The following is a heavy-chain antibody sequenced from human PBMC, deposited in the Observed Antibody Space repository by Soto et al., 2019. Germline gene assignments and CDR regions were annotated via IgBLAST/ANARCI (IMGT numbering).Heavy chain of an antibody. Sequence: ASVKVSCKASGGTFSSYAISWVRQAPGQGLEWMGGIIPIFGTANYAQKFQGRVTITADESTSTAYMELSSLRSEDTAVYYCARGLLESTGELGYWGQGTLVTVSS. CDR3: ARGLLESTGELGY. J-gene: IGHJ4*02. D-gene: IGHD1-7*01. V-gene: IGHV1-69*13. CDR2: IIPIFGTA. CDR1: GGTFSSYA.